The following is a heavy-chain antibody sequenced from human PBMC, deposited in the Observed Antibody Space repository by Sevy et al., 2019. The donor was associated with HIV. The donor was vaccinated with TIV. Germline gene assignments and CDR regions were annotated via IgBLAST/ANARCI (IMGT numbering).Heavy chain of an antibody. V-gene: IGHV3-9*01. CDR3: AKDTSRVVAGTGYFDY. J-gene: IGHJ4*02. D-gene: IGHD6-19*01. CDR2: ISWNSATR. CDR1: GFTFEDSA. Sequence: GGSLRLSCAASGFTFEDSAMHWVRQAPGKGLEWVSGISWNSATRGYADSVKGRFTISRDNAKNSLYLQMNSLRTGDTALYYCAKDTSRVVAGTGYFDYWGQGTLVTVSS.